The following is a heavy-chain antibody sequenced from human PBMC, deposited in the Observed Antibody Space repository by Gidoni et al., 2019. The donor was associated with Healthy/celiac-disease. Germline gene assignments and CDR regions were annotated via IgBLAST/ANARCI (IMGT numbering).Heavy chain of an antibody. CDR1: GGSFSGYY. V-gene: IGHV4-34*01. J-gene: IGHJ4*02. D-gene: IGHD5-18*01. CDR2: INHSGST. CDR3: ARVDTAMVETVDY. Sequence: QVQLQQWGAGLLKPSETLSLTCAVYGGSFSGYYWSWIRQPPGKGLEWIGEINHSGSTNYNPSLKSRVTISVDTSKNQFSLKLSSVTAADTAVYYCARVDTAMVETVDYWGQGTLVTVSS.